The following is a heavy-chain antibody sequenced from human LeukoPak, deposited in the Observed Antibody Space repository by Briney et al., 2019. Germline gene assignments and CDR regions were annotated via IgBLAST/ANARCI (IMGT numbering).Heavy chain of an antibody. CDR2: IYYSGST. Sequence: SETLSLTCTVSGGSISSSSFYWGWIRQPPGKGPEWIGSIYYSGSTYYNPSLKSRVTISVDTSKNQFSLKLSSVTAADTAVYYCARAYGGNRYFDYWGQGTLVTVSS. V-gene: IGHV4-39*07. D-gene: IGHD4/OR15-4a*01. J-gene: IGHJ4*02. CDR3: ARAYGGNRYFDY. CDR1: GGSISSSSFY.